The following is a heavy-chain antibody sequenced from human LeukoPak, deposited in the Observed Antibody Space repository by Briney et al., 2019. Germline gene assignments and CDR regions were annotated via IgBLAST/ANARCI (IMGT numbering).Heavy chain of an antibody. V-gene: IGHV3-23*01. J-gene: IGHJ4*02. Sequence: GGSLRLSCAASGFSFNTYGMHWVRQAPGKGLEWVSAISGSGGSTYYADSVEGRFTISRAHSKNTLHMQMNSMRAEDTAVYYCANHFACGSTTCPSFDDWGQGTLVTVSS. D-gene: IGHD2-2*01. CDR1: GFSFNTYG. CDR2: ISGSGGST. CDR3: ANHFACGSTTCPSFDD.